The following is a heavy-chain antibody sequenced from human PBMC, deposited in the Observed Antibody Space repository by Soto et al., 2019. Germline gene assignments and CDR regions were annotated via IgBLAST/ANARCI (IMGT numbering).Heavy chain of an antibody. CDR2: IIPIFGNA. V-gene: IGHV1-69*13. CDR1: GYTFTSYD. Sequence: GASVKVSCKASGYTFTSYDIYWVRQATGQGLEWMGGIIPIFGNADYAQKFQGRVTITADDSTSTAYMELSSLRSEDTAVYYCATSRITIFGVVIEVGYYYGMDVWGQGTTVTVSS. CDR3: ATSRITIFGVVIEVGYYYGMDV. D-gene: IGHD3-3*01. J-gene: IGHJ6*02.